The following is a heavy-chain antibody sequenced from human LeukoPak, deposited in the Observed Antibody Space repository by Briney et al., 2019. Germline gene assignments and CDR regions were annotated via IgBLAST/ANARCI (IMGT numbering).Heavy chain of an antibody. Sequence: ASVKVSCKASGYTFTSYGISWVRQAPGQGLEWMGWISAYNGNTKYAQKFQGRVTMTTDTSTRTAYMELRSLRSDDTAVYYCARSDYGDFSYDYWGQGTLVTVSS. CDR2: ISAYNGNT. J-gene: IGHJ4*02. D-gene: IGHD4-17*01. CDR1: GYTFTSYG. V-gene: IGHV1-18*01. CDR3: ARSDYGDFSYDY.